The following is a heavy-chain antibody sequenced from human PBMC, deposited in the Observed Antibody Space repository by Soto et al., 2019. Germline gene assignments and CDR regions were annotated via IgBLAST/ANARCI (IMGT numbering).Heavy chain of an antibody. CDR1: GFTFNIYA. V-gene: IGHV3-23*01. J-gene: IGHJ6*02. Sequence: GGSLRLSCAASGFTFNIYAMSWVRQAPGKGLEWVSAISGSDNSTYYADSVKGRFTISRDNSKNTLYLQMSSLRADDTAVYYCAPMGVWGQGTTVTVSS. CDR2: ISGSDNST. CDR3: APMGV.